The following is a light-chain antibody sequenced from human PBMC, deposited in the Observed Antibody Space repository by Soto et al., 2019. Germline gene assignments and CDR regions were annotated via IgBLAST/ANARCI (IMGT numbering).Light chain of an antibody. CDR3: QQYSSYLFT. J-gene: IGKJ3*01. V-gene: IGKV1-5*01. CDR1: QTISSW. CDR2: DAS. Sequence: DIPMTQSPSTLSGSVGDRVTITCRASQTISSWLAWYQQKPGKAPKLLIYDASSLESGVPSRFSGSGSGTDFTLTISSLQPDDFATYYCQQYSSYLFTFGPGTKVDIK.